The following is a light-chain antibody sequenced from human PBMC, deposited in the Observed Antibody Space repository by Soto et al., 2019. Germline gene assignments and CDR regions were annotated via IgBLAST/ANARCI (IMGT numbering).Light chain of an antibody. CDR3: QQYGDRPRT. J-gene: IGKJ1*01. V-gene: IGKV3-20*01. CDR2: DAS. CDR1: QSLDRNS. Sequence: VLTQSPGTLSLSPGDRATLSCRASQSLDRNSLAWYHQRSGQAPRLLIFDASIRVPTTPARFSGSVSGTEFTLTISSLESEDFAVYFCQQYGDRPRTFGQGTKVDIK.